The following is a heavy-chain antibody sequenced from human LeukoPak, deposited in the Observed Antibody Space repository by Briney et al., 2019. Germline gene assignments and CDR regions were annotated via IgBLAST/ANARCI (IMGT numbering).Heavy chain of an antibody. J-gene: IGHJ4*02. V-gene: IGHV1-18*01. Sequence: GASVTVSCKASGYTFTSYGISWVRQAPGQGLEWMGWISGYNGNTNYAQKLQGRVTMTTDTSTSTAYMELRSLTSDDTAVYYCARDSSFYGSGSYPPFDYWGQGTLVSVSS. CDR1: GYTFTSYG. CDR3: ARDSSFYGSGSYPPFDY. D-gene: IGHD3-10*01. CDR2: ISGYNGNT.